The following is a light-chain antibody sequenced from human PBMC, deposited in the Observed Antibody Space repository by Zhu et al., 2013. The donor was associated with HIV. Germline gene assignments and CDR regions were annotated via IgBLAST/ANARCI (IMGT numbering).Light chain of an antibody. V-gene: IGLV3-19*02. CDR1: SLRSYY. Sequence: SSELTQDPAVSVALGQTVRITCQGDSLRSYYSNWYQQKPGQAPVRVMYGKNYRPSGIPDRFSGSSSGDTASLTISGAQAEDEADYYCDSWDSSGKHPVFGGGTKLTVL. CDR2: GKN. CDR3: DSWDSSGKHPV. J-gene: IGLJ2*01.